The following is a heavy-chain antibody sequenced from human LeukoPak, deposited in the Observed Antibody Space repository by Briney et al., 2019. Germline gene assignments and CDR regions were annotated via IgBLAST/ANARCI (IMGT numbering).Heavy chain of an antibody. V-gene: IGHV1-69*13. Sequence: SVKVSCKASGGTFSSYAISWVRQAPGQGLEWMGGIIPIFGTANYAQKFQGRVTITADESTSTAYMELSSLRSEDTAVYYCARVPTPLSETHNFDYWGQGTLVTVYS. J-gene: IGHJ4*02. D-gene: IGHD3-16*01. CDR1: GGTFSSYA. CDR3: ARVPTPLSETHNFDY. CDR2: IIPIFGTA.